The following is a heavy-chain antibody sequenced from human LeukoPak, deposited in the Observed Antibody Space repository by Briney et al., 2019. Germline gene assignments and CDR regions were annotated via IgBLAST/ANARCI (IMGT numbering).Heavy chain of an antibody. V-gene: IGHV4-39*07. Sequence: SETLSLTCTVSGGSVSSSSYYWGWIRQPPGKGLEWIGSIYYSGSTYYNPSLKSRVTISVDTSKNQFSLKLSSVTAADTAVYYCARGASLRIYGVNYYYYYYMDVWGKGTTVTVSS. J-gene: IGHJ6*03. CDR3: ARGASLRIYGVNYYYYYYMDV. CDR1: GGSVSSSSYY. D-gene: IGHD4/OR15-4a*01. CDR2: IYYSGST.